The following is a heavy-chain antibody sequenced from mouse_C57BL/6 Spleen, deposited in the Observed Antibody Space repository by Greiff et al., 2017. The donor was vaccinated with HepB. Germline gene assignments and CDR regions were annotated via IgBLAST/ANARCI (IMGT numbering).Heavy chain of an antibody. Sequence: QVQLQQPGAELVMPGASVKLSCKASGYTFTSYWMHWVKQRPGQGLEWIGEIDPSDSYTNYNQKFKGKSTLTVDKSSSTAYMQLSSLTSEDSAVYYCARVGDYGTFFAYWGQGTLVTVSA. CDR1: GYTFTSYW. D-gene: IGHD2-1*01. V-gene: IGHV1-69*01. J-gene: IGHJ3*01. CDR2: IDPSDSYT. CDR3: ARVGDYGTFFAY.